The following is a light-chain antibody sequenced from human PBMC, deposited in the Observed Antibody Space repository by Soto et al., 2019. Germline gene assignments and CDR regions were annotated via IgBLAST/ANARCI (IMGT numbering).Light chain of an antibody. CDR2: DAS. V-gene: IGKV1-5*01. CDR3: QQYTNTNNPWM. CDR1: QNIRSR. J-gene: IGKJ1*01. Sequence: DFQMTQSPSTLSASVGDRVTITCRASQNIRSRLAWFQQKPGKAPKLLIYDASTLQSGVASRFSGSGSGTEFTLIISGLQPDDSATYYCQQYTNTNNPWMFGQGTKVDI.